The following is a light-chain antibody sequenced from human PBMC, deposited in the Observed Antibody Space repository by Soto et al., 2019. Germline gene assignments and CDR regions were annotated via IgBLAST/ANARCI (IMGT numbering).Light chain of an antibody. J-gene: IGLJ2*01. CDR2: DVN. V-gene: IGLV2-11*01. CDR3: SSYAGSNNFRV. Sequence: QSALTQPRSVSGSPGQSVTISCTGTNNDVGFYNYVSWYQQQLGKAPKLLIYDVNKRPSGVPPRFSGSKSANTASLTISGLQAADEADYYCSSYAGSNNFRVFGGGTKVTVL. CDR1: NNDVGFYNY.